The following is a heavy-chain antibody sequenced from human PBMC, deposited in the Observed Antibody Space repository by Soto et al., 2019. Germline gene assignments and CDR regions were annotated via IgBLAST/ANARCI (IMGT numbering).Heavy chain of an antibody. CDR2: IKSKTDGGTT. J-gene: IGHJ6*02. CDR3: TRGSQISRGGDV. Sequence: GGSLRLSCAASGFTFSNAWMNWVRQAPGKGLEWVGRIKSKTDGGTTDYAAPVKGRFTISRDDSKNTLYLQMNSLKTEDTAVYYRTRGSQISRGGDVWGQGTTVTVSS. D-gene: IGHD2-15*01. CDR1: GFTFSNAW. V-gene: IGHV3-15*07.